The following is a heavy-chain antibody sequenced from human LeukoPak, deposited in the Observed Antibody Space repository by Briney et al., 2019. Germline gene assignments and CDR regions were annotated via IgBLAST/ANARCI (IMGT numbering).Heavy chain of an antibody. V-gene: IGHV3-23*01. D-gene: IGHD3-16*01. Sequence: GGSLRLSCAASGFTFSSYAMSWVRQAPGKGLEWVSAISGSGGSTYYADSVKGRFTISRDHSKNTLYLQMNSQRAEDAAAYYCARARRGVGDRVLDYSGQGTLVTVSS. J-gene: IGHJ4*02. CDR3: ARARRGVGDRVLDY. CDR2: ISGSGGST. CDR1: GFTFSSYA.